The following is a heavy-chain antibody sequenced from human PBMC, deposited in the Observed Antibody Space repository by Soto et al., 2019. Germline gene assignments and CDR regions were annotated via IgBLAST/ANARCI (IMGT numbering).Heavy chain of an antibody. V-gene: IGHV3-23*01. CDR2: ISGSGGST. CDR3: AKARKRFGETPHYYYYYMDV. J-gene: IGHJ6*03. CDR1: GFTFSSYA. D-gene: IGHD3-10*01. Sequence: GGSLRLSCAASGFTFSSYAMSWVRQAPGKGLEWVSAISGSGGSTYYADSVKGRFTISRDNSKNTLYLQMNSLRAEDTAVYYCAKARKRFGETPHYYYYYMDVWGKGTTVTVSS.